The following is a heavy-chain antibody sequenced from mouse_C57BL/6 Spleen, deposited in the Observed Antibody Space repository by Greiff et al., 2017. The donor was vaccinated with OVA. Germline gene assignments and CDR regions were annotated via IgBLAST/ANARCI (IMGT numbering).Heavy chain of an antibody. CDR2: IYPSDSET. Sequence: QVQLQQPGAELVRPGSSVKLSCKASGYTFTSYWMDWVKQRPGQGLEWIGNIYPSDSETHYNQKFKDKATLTVDKSSSAAYMQLSSLTSEDSAVYYCARGADGYLAYWGQGTLVTVSA. J-gene: IGHJ3*01. CDR1: GYTFTSYW. CDR3: ARGADGYLAY. V-gene: IGHV1-61*01. D-gene: IGHD2-3*01.